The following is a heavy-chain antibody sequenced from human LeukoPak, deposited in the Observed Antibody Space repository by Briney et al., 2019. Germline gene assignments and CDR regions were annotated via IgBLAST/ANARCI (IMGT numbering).Heavy chain of an antibody. CDR1: GGSFSGYY. V-gene: IGHV4-34*01. J-gene: IGHJ4*02. CDR2: INHSGST. Sequence: KSSETLSLTCAVYGGSFSGYYWSWIRQPPGKGLEWIGEINHSGSTNYNPSLKSRVTISVDTSKNQFSLKLSSVTAADTAVYYRASGGVGAFFDYWGQGTLVTVSS. D-gene: IGHD1-26*01. CDR3: ASGGVGAFFDY.